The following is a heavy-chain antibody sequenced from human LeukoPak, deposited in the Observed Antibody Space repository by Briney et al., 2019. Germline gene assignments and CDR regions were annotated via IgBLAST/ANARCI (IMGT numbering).Heavy chain of an antibody. CDR1: GFTFSTYA. D-gene: IGHD3-3*01. J-gene: IGHJ4*02. Sequence: GGTLRLSCAVSGFTFSTYAMSWVRQPPGKGLEWVIGISDSGGTTYYADSVKGRFTFYRDNSENTLSPKMNTLRAEDTAVYYCAKHSYRVESLTDYWGQGTLVTVSS. CDR3: AKHSYRVESLTDY. V-gene: IGHV3-23*01. CDR2: ISDSGGTT.